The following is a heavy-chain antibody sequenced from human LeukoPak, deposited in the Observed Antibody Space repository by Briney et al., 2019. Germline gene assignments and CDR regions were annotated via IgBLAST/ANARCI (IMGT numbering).Heavy chain of an antibody. CDR1: GFTFDDYA. CDR2: ISWDGGST. J-gene: IGHJ4*02. V-gene: IGHV3-43D*03. CDR3: ARDQLVY. D-gene: IGHD5-24*01. Sequence: GGSLRLSCAASGFTFDDYAMHWVRQAPGKGLEWVSLISWDGGSTYYADSVKGRFTISRDNAKNSLYLQMNSLRAEDTAVYYCARDQLVYWGQGTLVTVSS.